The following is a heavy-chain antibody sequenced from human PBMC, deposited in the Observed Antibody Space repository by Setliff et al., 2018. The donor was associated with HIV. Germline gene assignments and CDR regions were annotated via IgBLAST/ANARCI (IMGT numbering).Heavy chain of an antibody. D-gene: IGHD3-22*01. V-gene: IGHV4-61*02. Sequence: SETLSLTCTVSGGSIRSGSHYWSWIRQPAGKGLEWIGLIYTSGRTNYNPSLKSRVTISVDRSKNQFSLNLSSVTAADTALYYCASLFHDTSAPWLYYFDYWGQGTLVTVSS. CDR3: ASLFHDTSAPWLYYFDY. CDR2: IYTSGRT. J-gene: IGHJ4*02. CDR1: GGSIRSGSHY.